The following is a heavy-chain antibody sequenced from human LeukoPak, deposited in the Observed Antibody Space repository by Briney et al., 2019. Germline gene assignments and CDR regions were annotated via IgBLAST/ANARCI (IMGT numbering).Heavy chain of an antibody. V-gene: IGHV3-7*01. CDR2: INQDGSEK. CDR1: GLSLNNYA. J-gene: IGHJ4*02. D-gene: IGHD6-19*01. Sequence: GGSLRLSCTASGLSLNNYAMSWVRQAPGKGLEWVANINQDGSEKYDVDSAKGRFTISRDNAKNSLYLQMNSLRVEDTAMYYCAGVGGGDGSGWSTTDYWGQGTLVTVSS. CDR3: AGVGGGDGSGWSTTDY.